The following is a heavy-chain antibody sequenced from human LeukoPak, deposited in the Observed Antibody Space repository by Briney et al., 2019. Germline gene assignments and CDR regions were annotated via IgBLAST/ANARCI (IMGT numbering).Heavy chain of an antibody. V-gene: IGHV4-59*08. J-gene: IGHJ5*02. CDR2: ISYSGST. CDR1: GGSISSYY. CDR3: AGRRAEGGSNGHYNWFDP. D-gene: IGHD6-13*01. Sequence: PSGTLSLTCTASGGSISSYYWSWIRQPPGKGLEWIGYISYSGSTTYNASLKSRVTITASTTKNQFSLRLISVTTADTAVYYCAGRRAEGGSNGHYNWFDPWGQGTLVTVSS.